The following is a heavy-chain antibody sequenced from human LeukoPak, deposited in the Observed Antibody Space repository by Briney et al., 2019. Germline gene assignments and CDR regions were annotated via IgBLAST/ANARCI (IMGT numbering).Heavy chain of an antibody. CDR2: ISGSGGST. CDR3: AKDGWPEGIRYFDWSPGGIDY. D-gene: IGHD3-9*01. CDR1: GFTFSSYA. Sequence: PGGPLRLSCAASGFTFSSYAMSWVRQAPGKGLEWVSAISGSGGSTYYADSVKGRFTISRDNSKNTLYLQMNSLRAEDTAVYYCAKDGWPEGIRYFDWSPGGIDYWGQGTLVTVSS. J-gene: IGHJ4*02. V-gene: IGHV3-23*01.